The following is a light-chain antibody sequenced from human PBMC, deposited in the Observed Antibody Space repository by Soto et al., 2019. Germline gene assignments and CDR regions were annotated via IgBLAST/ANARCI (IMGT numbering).Light chain of an antibody. J-gene: IGLJ1*01. V-gene: IGLV2-8*01. CDR3: SSYACSNISV. Sequence: QSVLTEPPSASGSAGQTVTSSCTGTSSDVGGYNYVSWYQQHPGKAPKLMIYEVSKRPSGVPDRFSGSKSGNTASLTVSGLQAEDEADYYCSSYACSNISVLGTSTKVTVL. CDR2: EVS. CDR1: SSDVGGYNY.